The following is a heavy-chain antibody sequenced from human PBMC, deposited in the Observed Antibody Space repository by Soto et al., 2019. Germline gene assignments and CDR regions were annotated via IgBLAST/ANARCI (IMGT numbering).Heavy chain of an antibody. J-gene: IGHJ4*02. Sequence: SETLSLTCSVSGDSINSYYWSWIRQPPGKGLEWIGYIYYSGSTTYNPSLQSRVTISVDTSKNQFSLKLSSVTAADTAVYYCARRYGSCFDYWGQGTLVTVSS. CDR3: ARRYGSCFDY. CDR2: IYYSGST. D-gene: IGHD5-18*01. V-gene: IGHV4-59*08. CDR1: GDSINSYY.